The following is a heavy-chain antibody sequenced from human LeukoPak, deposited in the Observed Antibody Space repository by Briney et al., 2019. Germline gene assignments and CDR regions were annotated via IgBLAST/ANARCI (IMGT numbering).Heavy chain of an antibody. J-gene: IGHJ4*02. V-gene: IGHV3-7*04. CDR2: INQDGTEK. CDR3: ARNMGDY. Sequence: GGSLRLSCAASGFTFSTYWMTWVRQAPGKGLEWVANINQDGTEKNYVDSVKGRFTISRDNAKNSLYLQMNSLRAGDTAVYYCARNMGDYWGQGTLVTASS. D-gene: IGHD2/OR15-2a*01. CDR1: GFTFSTYW.